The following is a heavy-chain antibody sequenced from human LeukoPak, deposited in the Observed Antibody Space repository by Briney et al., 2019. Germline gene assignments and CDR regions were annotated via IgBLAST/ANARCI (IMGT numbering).Heavy chain of an antibody. V-gene: IGHV1-18*01. D-gene: IGHD6-13*01. J-gene: IGHJ5*02. Sequence: ASVKVSCKASGYTFTSYGISWVRQAPGQGLEWMGWISAYNGNTNYAQKIQGRVTMTTDTSTSTAYMELRSLRSDDTAVYYCARNRGWQQLVRDWFDPWGQGTLVTVSS. CDR3: ARNRGWQQLVRDWFDP. CDR2: ISAYNGNT. CDR1: GYTFTSYG.